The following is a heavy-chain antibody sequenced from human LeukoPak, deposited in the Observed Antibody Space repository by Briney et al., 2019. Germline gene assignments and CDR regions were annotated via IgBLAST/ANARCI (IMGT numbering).Heavy chain of an antibody. Sequence: GGSLRLSCAASGFTFSSYSMNWVRQAPGKGLEWVSSISSSSSYIYYADSVKGRFTISRDNAKNSLYLQMNSLRAEDTAVYYCAKGQYDFWSGYIPERYYYMDVWGKGTTVTVSS. CDR3: AKGQYDFWSGYIPERYYYMDV. CDR2: ISSSSSYI. CDR1: GFTFSSYS. J-gene: IGHJ6*03. V-gene: IGHV3-21*04. D-gene: IGHD3-3*01.